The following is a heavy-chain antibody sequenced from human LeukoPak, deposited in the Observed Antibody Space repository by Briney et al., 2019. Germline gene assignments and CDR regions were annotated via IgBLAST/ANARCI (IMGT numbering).Heavy chain of an antibody. Sequence: SETLSLTCAVYGGSFSGYYWSWIRQPPGKGLEWIGEINHSGSTNYNPSLKSRVTISVDTSKNQFSLKLSSVTAADTAVYYCAKGRTSGGYSSSWYLTYNWFDPWGQGTLVTVSS. CDR3: AKGRTSGGYSSSWYLTYNWFDP. CDR2: INHSGST. V-gene: IGHV4-34*01. D-gene: IGHD6-13*01. J-gene: IGHJ5*02. CDR1: GGSFSGYY.